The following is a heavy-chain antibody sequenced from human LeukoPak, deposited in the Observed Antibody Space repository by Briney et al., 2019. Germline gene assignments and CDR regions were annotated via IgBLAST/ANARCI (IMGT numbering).Heavy chain of an antibody. D-gene: IGHD4/OR15-4a*01. CDR3: ARDRRPSVYGGLDN. V-gene: IGHV3-11*04. Sequence: GGSLRLSCAASGFTFSDHYMSWIRQAPAKGLEWVSYIGDSGTPIYYADSVKGRFTVSRDNAKNSLFLQMDSLRAEDTAVYYCARDRRPSVYGGLDNWGQGTLVTVSS. J-gene: IGHJ4*02. CDR1: GFTFSDHY. CDR2: IGDSGTPI.